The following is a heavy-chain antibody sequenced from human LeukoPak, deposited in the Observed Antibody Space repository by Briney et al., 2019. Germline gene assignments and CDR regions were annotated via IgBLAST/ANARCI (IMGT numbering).Heavy chain of an antibody. V-gene: IGHV3-21*04. J-gene: IGHJ4*02. CDR1: GFTFSSYS. CDR2: ISSSSSYI. CDR3: ARASTFAEAPFDY. D-gene: IGHD2-2*01. Sequence: GGSLRLSCAASGFTFSSYSMNWVRQAPGKGLEWVSSISSSSSYIYYADSVKGRFTISRDNSKNTLYLQMNSLRAEDTAVYYCARASTFAEAPFDYWGQGTLVTVSS.